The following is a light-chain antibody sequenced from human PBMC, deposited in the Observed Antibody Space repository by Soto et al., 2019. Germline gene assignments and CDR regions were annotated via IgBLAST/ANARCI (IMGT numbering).Light chain of an antibody. Sequence: EIVLTQSPGTLSLSPGERATLSCRASQSVRSSYLAWYQQKLGQAPRLLIYGVSNRATGIPDRFSGSGSGTEFTINISRLESEDFAVYYCKQYGNSPRTFGQGTKVEIK. J-gene: IGKJ1*01. CDR1: QSVRSSY. V-gene: IGKV3-20*01. CDR3: KQYGNSPRT. CDR2: GVS.